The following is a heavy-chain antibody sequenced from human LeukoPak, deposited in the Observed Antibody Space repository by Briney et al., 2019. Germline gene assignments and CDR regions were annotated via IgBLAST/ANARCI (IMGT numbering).Heavy chain of an antibody. CDR1: GGSISSSSYY. D-gene: IGHD3-10*01. CDR2: IYYSGST. CDR3: ASVRWDYDY. Sequence: SETLSLTCTVSGGSISSSSYYWGWIRQPPGKGLEWIGSIYYSGSTYYNPSLKSRVTISVDTSKIQFSLKLSSVTAADTAVYYCASVRWDYDYWGQGTLVTVSS. V-gene: IGHV4-39*01. J-gene: IGHJ4*02.